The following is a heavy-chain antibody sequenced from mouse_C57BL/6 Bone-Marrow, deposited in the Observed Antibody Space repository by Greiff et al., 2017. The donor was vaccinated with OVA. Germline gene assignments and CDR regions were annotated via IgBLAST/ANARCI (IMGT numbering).Heavy chain of an antibody. Sequence: DVHLVESGGGLVKPGGSLKLSCAASGFTFSDYGMHWVRQAPEKGLEWVAHISSGSSTIYYADTVKGRFTISRDHAKNTLFLQMTRLRSEDTAMYYCARGDPSYCDYWGQGTTLTVSS. CDR2: ISSGSSTI. J-gene: IGHJ2*01. CDR3: ARGDPSYCDY. CDR1: GFTFSDYG. V-gene: IGHV5-17*01.